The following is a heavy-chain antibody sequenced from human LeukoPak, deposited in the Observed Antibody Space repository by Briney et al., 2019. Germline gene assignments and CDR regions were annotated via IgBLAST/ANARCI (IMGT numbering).Heavy chain of an antibody. J-gene: IGHJ4*02. CDR2: IYSGGST. CDR3: ARAGGRSSSTDFDY. Sequence: GGSLRLSCATSGFSVSSNYMSWVRQAPGKGLEWVSVIYSGGSTYYADSVKGRFTISRDNFKNTLYLQMNSLRAEDTAVYYCARAGGRSSSTDFDYWGQGTLVTVSS. CDR1: GFSVSSNY. D-gene: IGHD6-6*01. V-gene: IGHV3-53*01.